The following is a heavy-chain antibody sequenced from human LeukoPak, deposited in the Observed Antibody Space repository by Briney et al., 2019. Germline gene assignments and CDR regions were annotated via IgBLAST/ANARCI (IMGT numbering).Heavy chain of an antibody. D-gene: IGHD3-16*01. CDR2: IHGNGETT. CDR3: GRDPNGDYVGAFEF. CDR1: GFTFSNYA. V-gene: IGHV3-23*01. J-gene: IGHJ3*01. Sequence: GGSLRLSCAASGFTFSNYALIWVRQAPGKGLEWVAGIHGNGETTYYGDSVKGRFTISRDNSKSTLYLQMNSLRAEATAVYYCGRDPNGDYVGAFEFWGQGTKVTVSS.